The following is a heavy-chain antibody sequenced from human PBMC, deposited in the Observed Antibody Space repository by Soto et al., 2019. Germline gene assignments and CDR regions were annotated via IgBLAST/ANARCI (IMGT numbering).Heavy chain of an antibody. J-gene: IGHJ6*03. CDR3: ARGKAARPTNYYYYYYMDV. V-gene: IGHV4-34*01. CDR2: INHSGST. Sequence: QVQLQQWGAGLLKPSETLSLTCAVYGGSFSGYYWSWIRQPPGKGLEWIGEINHSGSTNYNPSLKSRVTISVDTSKNQFSLKLSSVNAADTAVYYCARGKAARPTNYYYYYYMDVWGKGTTVTVSS. CDR1: GGSFSGYY. D-gene: IGHD6-6*01.